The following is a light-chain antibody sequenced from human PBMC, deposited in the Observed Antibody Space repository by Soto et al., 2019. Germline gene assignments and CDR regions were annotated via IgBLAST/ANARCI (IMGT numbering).Light chain of an antibody. CDR1: QSVSSN. V-gene: IGKV3-15*01. CDR3: HQYYSALQT. Sequence: EIVMTQSPATLSVSPGERATLSCRASQSVSSNLAWYQQKPGQAPRLLIYGASTRATGIPARFSGSGSGTDFSLTISSLQAEDVAVYYCHQYYSALQTFGQGTKVEIK. J-gene: IGKJ1*01. CDR2: GAS.